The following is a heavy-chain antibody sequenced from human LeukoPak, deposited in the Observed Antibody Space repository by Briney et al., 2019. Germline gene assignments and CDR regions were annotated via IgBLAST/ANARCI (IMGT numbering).Heavy chain of an antibody. CDR2: ISYDGSNK. CDR3: AKVRKLEASRDAFDI. V-gene: IGHV3-30*04. Sequence: PGGSLRLSCAASGFTFSSYAMHWVRQAPGKGLEWVAVISYDGSNKYYADSVKGRFTISRDNSKNTLYLQMNSLRAEDTAVYYCAKVRKLEASRDAFDIWGQGTMVTVSS. D-gene: IGHD1-1*01. CDR1: GFTFSSYA. J-gene: IGHJ3*02.